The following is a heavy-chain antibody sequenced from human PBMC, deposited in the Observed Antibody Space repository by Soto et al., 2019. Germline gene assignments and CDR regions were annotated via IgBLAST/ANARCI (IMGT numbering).Heavy chain of an antibody. J-gene: IGHJ5*02. Sequence: QVQLQESGPGLVKPSQTLSLTCTVSGGSISSGDYYWSWIRQPPGKGLEWIGYIYYSGSTNYNPSLKSRVTISVDKSKNQFSLKLSSVTAADTAVYYCARDIVIGSGSENWFDPWGQGTLVTVSS. CDR2: IYYSGST. CDR3: ARDIVIGSGSENWFDP. D-gene: IGHD3-10*01. V-gene: IGHV4-30-4*01. CDR1: GGSISSGDYY.